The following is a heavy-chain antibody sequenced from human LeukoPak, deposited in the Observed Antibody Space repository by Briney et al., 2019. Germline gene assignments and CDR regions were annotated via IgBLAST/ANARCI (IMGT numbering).Heavy chain of an antibody. J-gene: IGHJ4*02. CDR2: IYHSGST. D-gene: IGHD2-2*01. CDR1: GGSISSSNYY. Sequence: SETLSLTCSISGGSISSSNYYCAWIRQPPGKGLEWIGSIYHSGSTYYNPSLKSRLTISVDTPQNQFSLKLTSVTAADTAVYYCARLHCSSTSCYSAFDYWGQGTLVTVSS. CDR3: ARLHCSSTSCYSAFDY. V-gene: IGHV4-39*01.